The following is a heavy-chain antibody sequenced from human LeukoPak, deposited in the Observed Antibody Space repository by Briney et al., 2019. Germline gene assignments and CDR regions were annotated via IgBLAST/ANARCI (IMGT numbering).Heavy chain of an antibody. V-gene: IGHV3-23*01. D-gene: IGHD3-10*01. J-gene: IGHJ4*02. CDR3: AKNGAWGVGFFDY. CDR2: ISGSGGST. Sequence: GGSLRLSCAASGLTFTSYAMSWVRQAPGKGLEWVSAISGSGGSTYYADSVKGRFTISRDKSKNTLYLQMNSLRAEDTAVFYCAKNGAWGVGFFDYWGQGTLVTVSS. CDR1: GLTFTSYA.